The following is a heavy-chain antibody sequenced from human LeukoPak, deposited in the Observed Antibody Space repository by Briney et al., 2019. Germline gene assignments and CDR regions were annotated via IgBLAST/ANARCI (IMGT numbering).Heavy chain of an antibody. D-gene: IGHD1-14*01. CDR3: ARATESRMYLNWFDP. V-gene: IGHV7-4-1*02. CDR2: INTNTGNP. J-gene: IGHJ5*02. Sequence: ASVKVSCKASGYTFTSYAMNWVRQAPGQGLEWMGWINTNTGNPTYAQGFTGRFVSSLDTSVSTAYLQISSLKAEDTAVYYCARATESRMYLNWFDPWGQGTLVTVSS. CDR1: GYTFTSYA.